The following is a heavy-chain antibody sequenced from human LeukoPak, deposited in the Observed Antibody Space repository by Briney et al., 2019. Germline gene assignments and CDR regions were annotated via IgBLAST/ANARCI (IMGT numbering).Heavy chain of an antibody. CDR3: AKSTEPEVYGDYVDY. D-gene: IGHD1-14*01. V-gene: IGHV3-23*01. Sequence: PGGSLRLSCAASGFTFSSYAMSWVRQAPGKGLEWVSAISGSGGSTYYADSVKGRFTISRDNSKNTLYLQMNSLRAEDTAVYYCAKSTEPEVYGDYVDYWGQEPLVPVPS. J-gene: IGHJ4*02. CDR2: ISGSGGST. CDR1: GFTFSSYA.